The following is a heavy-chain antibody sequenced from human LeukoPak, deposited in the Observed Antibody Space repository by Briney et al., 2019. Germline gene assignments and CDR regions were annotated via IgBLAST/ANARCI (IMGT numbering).Heavy chain of an antibody. CDR3: AKDLLLWFGELLPLDY. Sequence: GGSLRLSCVASGFTFSSYAMSWVRQAPGKGLEWVSAISGSGGSTYYADSVKGRFTISRDNSKNTLYLQMNSLRAEDTAVYYCAKDLLLWFGELLPLDYWGQGTLVTVSS. D-gene: IGHD3-10*01. CDR1: GFTFSSYA. CDR2: ISGSGGST. J-gene: IGHJ4*02. V-gene: IGHV3-23*01.